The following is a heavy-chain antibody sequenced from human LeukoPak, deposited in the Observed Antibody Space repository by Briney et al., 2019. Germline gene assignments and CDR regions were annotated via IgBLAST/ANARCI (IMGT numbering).Heavy chain of an antibody. V-gene: IGHV1-69*13. CDR2: IIPIFGTA. D-gene: IGHD3-10*01. J-gene: IGHJ4*02. CDR3: ARTSYHYNSGDYGWYFDY. CDR1: GGTFSSYA. Sequence: SVKVSCKASGGTFSSYAISWVRQAPGRGLEWMGGIIPIFGTANYAQKFQGRVTITADESTSTAYMELSSLRSEDTAVYYCARTSYHYNSGDYGWYFDYWGQGTLVTVSS.